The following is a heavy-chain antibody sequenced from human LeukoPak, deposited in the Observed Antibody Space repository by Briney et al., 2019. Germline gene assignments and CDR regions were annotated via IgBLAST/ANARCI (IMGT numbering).Heavy chain of an antibody. J-gene: IGHJ4*02. Sequence: PGGSLRLSCAASGFTFRSYSMNWVRQAPGKGLEWVSYISSSGSTIYYADSVKGRFTISRDNAKNSLYLQMNSLRAEDTAVYYCARESLVYYGSGAWDYWGQGTLVTVSS. CDR1: GFTFRSYS. V-gene: IGHV3-48*04. D-gene: IGHD3-10*01. CDR3: ARESLVYYGSGAWDY. CDR2: ISSSGSTI.